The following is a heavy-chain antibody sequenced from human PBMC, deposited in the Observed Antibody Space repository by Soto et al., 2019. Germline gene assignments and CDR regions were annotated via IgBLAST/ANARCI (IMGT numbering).Heavy chain of an antibody. Sequence: SETLSLTCTVSDGSVSSPTYYWGWVRQPPGKGLQWIGNVYYSGSTFYNPSLKTRVTVSIDTSKNQFSLSLGALTASDTAVYYCAKGKISTTTYTSFDSWGQGTLVTVSS. J-gene: IGHJ5*01. CDR2: VYYSGST. CDR1: DGSVSSPTYY. CDR3: AKGKISTTTYTSFDS. V-gene: IGHV4-39*01. D-gene: IGHD1-26*01.